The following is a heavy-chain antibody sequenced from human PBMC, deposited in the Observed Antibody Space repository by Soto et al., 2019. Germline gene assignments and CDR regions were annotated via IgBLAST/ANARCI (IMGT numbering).Heavy chain of an antibody. Sequence: GGSLRLSCAASGFTFSSYGMHWVRQAPGKGLEWVAVISYDGSNKYYADSVKGRFTISRDNSKNTLYLQMNSLRAEDTAVYYCASPRGGNYYYYGMDVWGQGTTVTVSS. CDR2: ISYDGSNK. V-gene: IGHV3-30*03. CDR1: GFTFSSYG. J-gene: IGHJ6*02. CDR3: ASPRGGNYYYYGMDV. D-gene: IGHD3-16*01.